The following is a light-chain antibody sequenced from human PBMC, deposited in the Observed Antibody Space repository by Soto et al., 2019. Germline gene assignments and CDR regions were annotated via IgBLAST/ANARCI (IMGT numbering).Light chain of an antibody. CDR1: QSVSNNY. J-gene: IGKJ5*01. CDR2: GAS. CDR3: QRANSFPIT. V-gene: IGKV3-20*01. Sequence: EIVLTQSPGTLSLSPGERATPSCRASQSVSNNYLAWYQQKPGQAPRLLIYGASSRATGIPDRFSGSGSGTDFTLTISRLEPEDFATYYCQRANSFPITFGQGTRLEIK.